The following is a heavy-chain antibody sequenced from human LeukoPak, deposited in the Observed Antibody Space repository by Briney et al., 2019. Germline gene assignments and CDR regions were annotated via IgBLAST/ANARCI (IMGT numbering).Heavy chain of an antibody. J-gene: IGHJ6*02. CDR1: GFTFSSYW. V-gene: IGHV3-7*01. CDR2: IKQDGSEK. CDR3: ARAKGSYYYGMDV. Sequence: PGGSLRLSCAASGFTFSSYWMSWVRQAPGKGLEWVANIKQDGSEKYYVDSVKGRFTISRDNAKNSLYLQMNSLRAEDTAVYYCARAKGSYYYGMDVWGQGTTVTVSS.